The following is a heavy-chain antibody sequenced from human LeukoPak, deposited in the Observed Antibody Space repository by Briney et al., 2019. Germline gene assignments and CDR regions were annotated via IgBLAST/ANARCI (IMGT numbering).Heavy chain of an antibody. CDR1: GFTVSDNY. Sequence: AGGSLRLSCAASGFTVSDNYMTWVRLAPGKGLEWVSLISAANIAYYADSLKGRFTISRDNSKNTLYLEMNSLRDEDTAVYYCAKEGAWGNWYFDLWGRGTLVTVSS. V-gene: IGHV3-53*05. CDR2: ISAANIA. CDR3: AKEGAWGNWYFDL. J-gene: IGHJ2*01. D-gene: IGHD3-16*01.